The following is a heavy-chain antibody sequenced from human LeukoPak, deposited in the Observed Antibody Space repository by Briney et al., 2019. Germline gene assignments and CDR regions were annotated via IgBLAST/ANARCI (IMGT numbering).Heavy chain of an antibody. Sequence: GGSLRLSCAASGFTFSGYAMSWVRQAPGKGLEWVSAISGSGGSTYYADSVKGRFTISRDNSKNTLYLQMNSLRAEDTAVHYCAKDEVVPAASFDYWGQGTLVTVSS. CDR1: GFTFSGYA. CDR3: AKDEVVPAASFDY. D-gene: IGHD2-2*01. J-gene: IGHJ4*02. CDR2: ISGSGGST. V-gene: IGHV3-23*01.